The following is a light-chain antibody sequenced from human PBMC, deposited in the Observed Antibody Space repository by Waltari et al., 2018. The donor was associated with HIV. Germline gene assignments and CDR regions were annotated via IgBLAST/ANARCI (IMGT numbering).Light chain of an antibody. Sequence: QSLLTQPPSVSAAPGQKVTIPCSASSHNSGNNYVSWYQQLPGTAPKLLIYENHTRPSGIPDRFSGSKSGTSAALAITGLQTGDEADYYCGTWDDSLGAGVFGGGTKLTVL. CDR1: SHNSGNNY. CDR2: ENH. V-gene: IGLV1-51*02. J-gene: IGLJ2*01. CDR3: GTWDDSLGAGV.